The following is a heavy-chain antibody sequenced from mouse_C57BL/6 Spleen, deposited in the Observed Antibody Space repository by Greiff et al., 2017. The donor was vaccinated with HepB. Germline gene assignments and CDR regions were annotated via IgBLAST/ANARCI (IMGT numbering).Heavy chain of an antibody. V-gene: IGHV1-54*01. CDR2: INPGSGGT. CDR1: GYAFTNYL. CDR3: ARAGLRRSFAY. D-gene: IGHD2-4*01. Sequence: QVQLQQSGAELVRPGTSVKVSCKASGYAFTNYLIEWVKQRPGQGLEWIGVINPGSGGTNYNEKFKGKATLTADKSSSTAYMQLSSLTSEDSAVYCCARAGLRRSFAYWGQRTLVTVSA. J-gene: IGHJ3*01.